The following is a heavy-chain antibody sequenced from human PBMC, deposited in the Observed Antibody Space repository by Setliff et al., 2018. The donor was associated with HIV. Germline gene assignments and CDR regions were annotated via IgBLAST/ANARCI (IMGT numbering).Heavy chain of an antibody. CDR1: GASITSHY. CDR2: IYSTGST. J-gene: IGHJ4*02. D-gene: IGHD4-17*01. CDR3: AKGAGSYGDYTFDY. V-gene: IGHV4-59*11. Sequence: ASETLSLTCTVSGASITSHYWSWIRQSPGRELEWIGYIYSTGSTNYNPSLQSRVSISMDASKNKFSLKVTSVTSADTAVYYCAKGAGSYGDYTFDYWGQGNLVTVSS.